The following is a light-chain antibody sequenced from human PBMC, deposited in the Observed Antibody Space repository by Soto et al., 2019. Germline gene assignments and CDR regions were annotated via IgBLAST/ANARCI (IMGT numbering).Light chain of an antibody. CDR2: EVT. V-gene: IGLV2-18*02. Sequence: QSALTQPPSVSGSPGQSVTISCTATSSDVGYYNRVSWYQQPPGTAPKLMIYEVTNRPSGVPDRFSGTKSGNTASLTISGLQAEDEADYYCSSYTTDTTLVFGGGTKLTVL. CDR1: SSDVGYYNR. CDR3: SSYTTDTTLV. J-gene: IGLJ2*01.